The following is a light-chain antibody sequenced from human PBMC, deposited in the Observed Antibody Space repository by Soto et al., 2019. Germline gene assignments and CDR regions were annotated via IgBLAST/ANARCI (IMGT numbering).Light chain of an antibody. CDR3: QQYNNWPPWT. J-gene: IGKJ1*01. CDR2: GAS. CDR1: QSVSSN. V-gene: IGKV3-15*01. Sequence: DIVMTQSPVTLSVSPGERATLSCRASQSVSSNLAWYQQKPGQAPRLLMYGASTRATGIPARISGSGSGTEFTLTISSLQSEDFAVYYCQQYNNWPPWTFGQGTKVEIK.